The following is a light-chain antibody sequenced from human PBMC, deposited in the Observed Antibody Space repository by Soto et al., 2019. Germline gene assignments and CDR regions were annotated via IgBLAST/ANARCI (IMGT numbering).Light chain of an antibody. CDR3: MQHNSWPRT. CDR1: QSVSTN. CDR2: GAS. V-gene: IGKV3-15*01. J-gene: IGKJ1*01. Sequence: EIVMTQSPATLSVSPGERATLSCRASQSVSTNLAWYQQKPGQAPRLLIFGASTRATDVPARFSGSGSGTEFTLTISSLQSEDFEVYYCMQHNSWPRTFGQRDQVGS.